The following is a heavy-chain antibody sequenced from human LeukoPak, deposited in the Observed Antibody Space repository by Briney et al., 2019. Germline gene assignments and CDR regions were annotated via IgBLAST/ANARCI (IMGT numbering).Heavy chain of an antibody. CDR1: GCSISSSSYY. CDR3: ARVTGYMTEDYFDY. V-gene: IGHV4-39*07. J-gene: IGHJ4*02. D-gene: IGHD6-13*01. CDR2: IYYSRST. Sequence: SETLSLTCTVSGCSISSSSYYWHWIRQPPGKGLEWNGSIYYSRSTYYNPSLKSRVTISVDTSKNQFSMNLSSVTGADTAVYYCARVTGYMTEDYFDYWGEGTLITVSS.